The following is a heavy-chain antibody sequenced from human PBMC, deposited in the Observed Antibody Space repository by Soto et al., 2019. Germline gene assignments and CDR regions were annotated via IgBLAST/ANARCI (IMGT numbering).Heavy chain of an antibody. CDR2: IGTVGDT. CDR1: GFTFGFNA. V-gene: IGHV3-13*01. J-gene: IGHJ6*02. D-gene: IGHD3-10*01. CDR3: VRRLALSYGHSGMDV. Sequence: GGSLRLSCAATGFTFGFNALSWVRQAPGKGLEWVSGIGTVGDTYYLDSVRGRFTISRDNGKGSVYLEMNSLRAGDTAVYFCVRRLALSYGHSGMDVWAKGPRSPSP.